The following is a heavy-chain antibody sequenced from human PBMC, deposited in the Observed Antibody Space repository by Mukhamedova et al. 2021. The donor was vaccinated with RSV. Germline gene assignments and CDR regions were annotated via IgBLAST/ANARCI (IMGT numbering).Heavy chain of an antibody. Sequence: SKANSYATAYAASVKGRFTISRDDSKNTAYLQMNSLKTEDTAVYYCTSEYGDYVYYGMDVWGQGTTVTLSS. V-gene: IGHV3-73*01. J-gene: IGHJ6*02. CDR2: SKANSYAT. D-gene: IGHD4-17*01. CDR3: TSEYGDYVYYGMDV.